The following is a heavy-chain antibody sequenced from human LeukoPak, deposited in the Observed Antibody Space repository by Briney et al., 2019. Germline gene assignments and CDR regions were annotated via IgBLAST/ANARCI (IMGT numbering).Heavy chain of an antibody. CDR1: GYTFTGYY. CDR2: INPNSGGT. CDR3: ASRGMEGATTVDY. D-gene: IGHD1-26*01. Sequence: GASVKLSCKASGYTFTGYYMHWVRQAPGQGHEWMGWINPNSGGTNYAQKFQGRVTMTRDTSISTAYMELSRLRSDDTAVYYCASRGMEGATTVDYWGQGTLVTVSS. V-gene: IGHV1-2*02. J-gene: IGHJ4*02.